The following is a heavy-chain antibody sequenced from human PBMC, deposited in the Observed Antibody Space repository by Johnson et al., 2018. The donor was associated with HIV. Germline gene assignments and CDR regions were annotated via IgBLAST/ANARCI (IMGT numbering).Heavy chain of an antibody. D-gene: IGHD6-19*01. CDR2: ISYVETNK. CDR3: AGEKPQGWYADASEI. Sequence: QVQLVESGGGVIQPGRSLRLSCAASAFTFRTYSMHWVHQPPGKGLEWVAAISYVETNKYYADSVKGRFTISRDNSKNTLYLHMTSMRADDTAVYYCAGEKPQGWYADASEIGGHGTMVTVSS. J-gene: IGHJ3*02. V-gene: IGHV3-30-3*01. CDR1: AFTFRTYS.